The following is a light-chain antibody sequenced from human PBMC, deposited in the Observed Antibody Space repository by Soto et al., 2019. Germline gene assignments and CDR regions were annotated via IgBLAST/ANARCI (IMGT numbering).Light chain of an antibody. Sequence: QSALTQPRSVSGSPGQSVTISCTGTSSDVGGYHYVSWYQQHPGKAPKLMIYDVSKRPSGVPDRFSGSKSGNTASLTISGLKGDDEADYYCCSYAGTYTYVFGTGTKVTVL. CDR2: DVS. CDR3: CSYAGTYTYV. J-gene: IGLJ1*01. CDR1: SSDVGGYHY. V-gene: IGLV2-11*01.